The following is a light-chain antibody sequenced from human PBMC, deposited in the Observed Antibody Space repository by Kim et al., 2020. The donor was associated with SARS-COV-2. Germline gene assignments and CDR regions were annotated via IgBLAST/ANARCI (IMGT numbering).Light chain of an antibody. CDR2: DVT. CDR3: CSYAGGYSWM. V-gene: IGLV2-11*01. Sequence: GQSFAISCTGTSSDVGGYDYVTWYKHHPGEAPRVEIHDVTRRPSGVPDRFSGSKCGNTASLTISGLQPEDEADYYCCSYAGGYSWMFGGGTKLTVL. CDR1: SSDVGGYDY. J-gene: IGLJ3*02.